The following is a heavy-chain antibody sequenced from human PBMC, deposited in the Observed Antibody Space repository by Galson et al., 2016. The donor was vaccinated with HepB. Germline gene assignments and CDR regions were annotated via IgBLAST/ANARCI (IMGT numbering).Heavy chain of an antibody. CDR2: VSWNSDEV. CDR1: GFAFDDYA. D-gene: IGHD3-9*01. Sequence: SLRLSCAVSGFAFDDYAMHWVRQAPGKGLEWVSGVSWNSDEVDYADSVRGRFTISRDNAKKSLYLQMSTLRPEDTALYYCAKDISSNIAPTYSDYHGMDVWGQGTLITVS. V-gene: IGHV3-9*01. J-gene: IGHJ6*02. CDR3: AKDISSNIAPTYSDYHGMDV.